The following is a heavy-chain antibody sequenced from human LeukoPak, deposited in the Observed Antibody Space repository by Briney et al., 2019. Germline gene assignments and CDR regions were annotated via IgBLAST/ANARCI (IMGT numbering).Heavy chain of an antibody. J-gene: IGHJ3*02. CDR2: IKPDGTTK. V-gene: IGHV3-7*01. D-gene: IGHD6-13*01. CDR1: GFPFSSYS. Sequence: GGSLRLSCAASGFPFSSYSMTWVRQAPGKGLEWVANIKPDGTTKFYVDSVKGRFTISRDNAKNTLYLQMNSLRAEDTAVYYCVRGGIASAFDIWGQGTMVTVSS. CDR3: VRGGIASAFDI.